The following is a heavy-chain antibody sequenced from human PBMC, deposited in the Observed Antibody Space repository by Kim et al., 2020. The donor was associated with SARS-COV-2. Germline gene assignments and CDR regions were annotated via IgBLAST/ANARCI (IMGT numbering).Heavy chain of an antibody. CDR2: INTNTGNP. CDR3: ARDLYNWNHNALYYYYYYGMDV. CDR1: GYTFTSYA. J-gene: IGHJ6*02. V-gene: IGHV7-4-1*02. D-gene: IGHD1-20*01. Sequence: ASVKVSCKASGYTFTSYAMNWVRQAPGQGLEWMGWINTNTGNPTYAQGFTGRFVFSLDTSVSTAYLQISSLKAEDTAVYYCARDLYNWNHNALYYYYYYGMDVWGQGTTVTVSS.